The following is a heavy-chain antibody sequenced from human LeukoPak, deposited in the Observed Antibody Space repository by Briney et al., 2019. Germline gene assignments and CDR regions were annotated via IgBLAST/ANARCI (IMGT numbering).Heavy chain of an antibody. CDR3: ARWADIVVVPAANGPYYYGMDV. V-gene: IGHV4-4*07. CDR1: GGSISSYY. Sequence: SETLSLTCTVSGGSISSYYWSWIRQPAGKGLEWIGRIYTSGSTNYNPSLKSRVTMSVDTSKNQFSLKLSSVTAADTAVYYCARWADIVVVPAANGPYYYGMDVWGQGTTVTVSS. J-gene: IGHJ6*02. CDR2: IYTSGST. D-gene: IGHD2-2*01.